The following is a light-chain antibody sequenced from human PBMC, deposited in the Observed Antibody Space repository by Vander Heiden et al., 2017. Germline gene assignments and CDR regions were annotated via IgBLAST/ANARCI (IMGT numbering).Light chain of an antibody. V-gene: IGLV1-40*01. CDR1: SANIGAGYD. CDR2: GNT. Sequence: QSVLTQPPSVSGAPGQRVTISCTGSSANIGAGYDVHWYQQPPGTAPKLLVYGNTKRPAGVPDRFSGSKSGTAASLAITGLQAEEEADYYCQSYDSSLNWVFGGGTKLTVL. CDR3: QSYDSSLNWV. J-gene: IGLJ3*02.